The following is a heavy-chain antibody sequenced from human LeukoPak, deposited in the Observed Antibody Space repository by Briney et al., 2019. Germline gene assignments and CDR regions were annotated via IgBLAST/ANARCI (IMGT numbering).Heavy chain of an antibody. V-gene: IGHV1-2*02. J-gene: IGHJ4*02. CDR2: INPNSGGT. CDR3: AGSSGYSSSWYFDY. Sequence: ASVKVSCKASVYTFTVYYMHWVRQAPGQGLEWMGWINPNSGGTNYAQKFQGRVTMTRDTSISTAYMELSRLRSDDTAVYYCAGSSGYSSSWYFDYWGQGTLVTVSS. D-gene: IGHD6-13*01. CDR1: VYTFTVYY.